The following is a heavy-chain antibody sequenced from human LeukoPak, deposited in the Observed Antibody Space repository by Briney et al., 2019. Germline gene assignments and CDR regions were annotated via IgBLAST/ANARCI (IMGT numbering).Heavy chain of an antibody. D-gene: IGHD1-26*01. J-gene: IGHJ4*02. Sequence: SETLSLTCTVSGGSISSYYWSWIRQPPGKGLEWIGYVYYSGSTSSNPSLKSRVTMSVDTSNNQFSLRLTSVTTADTAVYYCARLGSYLVDWGQGTLVTVSS. V-gene: IGHV4-59*01. CDR3: ARLGSYLVD. CDR2: VYYSGST. CDR1: GGSISSYY.